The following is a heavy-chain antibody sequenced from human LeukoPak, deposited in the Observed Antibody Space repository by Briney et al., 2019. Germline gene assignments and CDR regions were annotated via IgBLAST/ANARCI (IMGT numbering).Heavy chain of an antibody. V-gene: IGHV4-59*01. J-gene: IGHJ4*02. D-gene: IGHD3-22*01. CDR1: GGSISSYY. Sequence: PSETLSLTCTVSGGSISSYYWSWIRQPPGKGLEWIGYIYYSGSTNYNPSLKSRVTISVDTSKNQFSLKLGSVTAADTAVYYCARVGYYDSSGLDYWGQGTLVTVSS. CDR2: IYYSGST. CDR3: ARVGYYDSSGLDY.